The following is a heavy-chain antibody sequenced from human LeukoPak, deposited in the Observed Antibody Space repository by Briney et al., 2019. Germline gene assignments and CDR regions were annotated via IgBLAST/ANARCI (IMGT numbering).Heavy chain of an antibody. V-gene: IGHV3-23*01. Sequence: GGCLRLSCAASGFTFRTSAMSWVRQAPGKGLEWVSSISGNAHSTYYADSVKGRFTISRDNSKNTLYLQMNSLRAEDTAVYYCATDLRTPSAWGQGALVTVSS. CDR2: ISGNAHST. J-gene: IGHJ5*02. CDR1: GFTFRTSA. D-gene: IGHD1-1*01. CDR3: ATDLRTPSA.